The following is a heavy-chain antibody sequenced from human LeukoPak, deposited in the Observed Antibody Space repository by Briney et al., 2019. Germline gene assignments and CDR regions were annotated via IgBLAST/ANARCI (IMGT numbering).Heavy chain of an antibody. CDR3: ARDCRLNCARQPGFDS. D-gene: IGHD1-1*01. V-gene: IGHV3-30*04. Sequence: TGGSLRLSCAASGFTFSSYAMHWVRQAPGKGLEWVAVISYDGSNKYYADSVKGRLTISRDNAKNSLYLQLSSLRDEDTAVYYCARDCRLNCARQPGFDSWGQGTLVTVSS. CDR1: GFTFSSYA. CDR2: ISYDGSNK. J-gene: IGHJ5*01.